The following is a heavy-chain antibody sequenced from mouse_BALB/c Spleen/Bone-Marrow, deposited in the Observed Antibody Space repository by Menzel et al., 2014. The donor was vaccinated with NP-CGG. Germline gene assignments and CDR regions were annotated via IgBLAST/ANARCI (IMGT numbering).Heavy chain of an antibody. CDR2: IRLKSNNYET. V-gene: IGHV6-6*02. CDR1: GVTFSNYW. Sequence: EVMLVESGGGLVQPGGSMKFSCVATGVTFSNYWMNWVRPSPERGLEWVAEIRLKSNNYETHYAESVKGRFTISRDDSKSRVYLQMNNLRAEDTGIYYCMYGNPFAYWGQGTLVTVSA. D-gene: IGHD2-10*02. J-gene: IGHJ3*01. CDR3: MYGNPFAY.